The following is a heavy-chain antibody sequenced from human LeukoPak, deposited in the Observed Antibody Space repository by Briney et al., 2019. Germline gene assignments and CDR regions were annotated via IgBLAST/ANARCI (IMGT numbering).Heavy chain of an antibody. D-gene: IGHD3-3*01. V-gene: IGHV1-3*03. CDR1: GYTFSNYA. CDR3: ARARYETRIWPKSRYDYYHYMDV. Sequence: ASVKVSCKASGYTFSNYAMHWVRQAPGQRLEWMGWINAGNGNTRYSQESQDRVTITRDTSASTAYTELSSLRSEDMAVYYCARARYETRIWPKSRYDYYHYMDVWGKGTTVTVSS. J-gene: IGHJ6*03. CDR2: INAGNGNT.